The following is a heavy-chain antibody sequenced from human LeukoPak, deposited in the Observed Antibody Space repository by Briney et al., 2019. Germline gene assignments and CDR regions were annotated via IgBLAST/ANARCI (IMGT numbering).Heavy chain of an antibody. V-gene: IGHV4-59*01. D-gene: IGHD4-17*01. CDR1: GGSFSGYY. Sequence: PSETLSLTCAVYGGSFSGYYWSWIRQPPGKGLEWIGYIYYSGSTNYNPSLKSRVTISVDTSKNQFSLRLRSVTAADTAVYYCASHDYGMAFDYWGQGTLVTVSS. J-gene: IGHJ4*02. CDR2: IYYSGST. CDR3: ASHDYGMAFDY.